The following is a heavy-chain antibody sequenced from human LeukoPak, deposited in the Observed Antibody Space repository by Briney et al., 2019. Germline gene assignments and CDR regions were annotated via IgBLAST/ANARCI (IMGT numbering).Heavy chain of an antibody. D-gene: IGHD3-22*01. CDR2: IRYDGTNK. CDR1: GFTFSTYG. CDR3: ARDHYYDSSGYPHY. J-gene: IGHJ4*02. Sequence: SGGSLRLSCAASGFTFSTYGMHWVRQAPGKGLEWVAFIRYDGTNKYYADSVKGRFTISRDNSKNTLYLQMNSLRAEDTAVYYCARDHYYDSSGYPHYWGQGTLVTVSS. V-gene: IGHV3-30*02.